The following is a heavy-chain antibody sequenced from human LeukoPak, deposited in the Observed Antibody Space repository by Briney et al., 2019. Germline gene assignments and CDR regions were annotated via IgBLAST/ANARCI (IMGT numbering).Heavy chain of an antibody. CDR3: ARDPLSGWFDY. J-gene: IGHJ4*02. D-gene: IGHD6-19*01. CDR2: ISGSGGNT. V-gene: IGHV3-23*01. Sequence: GGSLRLSCAASEFTFSSYAMSWVRQAPGKGLEWVSAISGSGGNTYYADSVKGRFTISRDNSKNTLYLQMNSLRAEDTAVYYCARDPLSGWFDYWGQGTLVTVSS. CDR1: EFTFSSYA.